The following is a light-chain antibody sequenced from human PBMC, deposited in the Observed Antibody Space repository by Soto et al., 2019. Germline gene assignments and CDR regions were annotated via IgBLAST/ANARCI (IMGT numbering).Light chain of an antibody. Sequence: DIQMTQSPSSLSASVGDRVTITCRASQSIGNFLSWYQQQPGKAPKLLLYTVSSLQGGVPSRFGGSGSGTDFILTINNLHPVDFATYFCQQTLSLPRTFGQGTRVESK. J-gene: IGKJ1*01. CDR3: QQTLSLPRT. CDR2: TVS. CDR1: QSIGNF. V-gene: IGKV1-39*01.